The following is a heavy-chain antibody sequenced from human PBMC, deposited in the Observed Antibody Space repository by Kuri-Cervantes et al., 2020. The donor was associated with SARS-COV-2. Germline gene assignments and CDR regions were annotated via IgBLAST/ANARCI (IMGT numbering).Heavy chain of an antibody. CDR3: ATTDTAMVPEFDY. D-gene: IGHD5-18*01. CDR2: FDPEDGET. V-gene: IGHV1-24*01. J-gene: IGHJ4*02. Sequence: ASVKVSCKVSGYTLTELSMHWVRQAPGTGLEWMGGFDPEDGETIYAQKFQGRVTMTEDTSTDTAYMELSSLRSEDTAVYYCATTDTAMVPEFDYWGQGTLVTVSS. CDR1: GYTLTELS.